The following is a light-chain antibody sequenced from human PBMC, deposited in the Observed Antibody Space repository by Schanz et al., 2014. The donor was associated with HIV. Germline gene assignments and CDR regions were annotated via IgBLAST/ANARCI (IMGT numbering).Light chain of an antibody. CDR3: GTWDSSLSAHVV. J-gene: IGLJ2*01. Sequence: QSALTQPASVSGSPGQSITISCTGTSSDVGSYNYVSWYQHHPDKAPKLMIYDVSNRPSGVSNRFSGSKSGNTASLTISGLQAEDEADYYCGTWDSSLSAHVVFGGGTKLTVL. CDR2: DVS. V-gene: IGLV2-14*03. CDR1: SSDVGSYNY.